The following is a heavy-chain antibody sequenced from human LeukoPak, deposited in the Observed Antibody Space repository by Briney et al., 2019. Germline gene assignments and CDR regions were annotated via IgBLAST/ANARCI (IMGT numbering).Heavy chain of an antibody. D-gene: IGHD4-23*01. V-gene: IGHV3-21*01. Sequence: PGGSLRLSCAASGFTFNTYNMNWVRQAPGRGLEWVSSISRSSHYIYYADSMKGRFTISRDNAKNSLYLQMNSLRAEDTAVYYCVRETLNGGFPPPFDIWGQGTMITVSS. CDR1: GFTFNTYN. CDR3: VRETLNGGFPPPFDI. CDR2: ISRSSHYI. J-gene: IGHJ3*02.